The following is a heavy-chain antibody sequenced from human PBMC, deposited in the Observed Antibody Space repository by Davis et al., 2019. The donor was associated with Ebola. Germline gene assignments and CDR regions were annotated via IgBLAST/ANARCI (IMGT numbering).Heavy chain of an antibody. J-gene: IGHJ4*02. CDR2: IYPGDSDT. Sequence: PGGSLRLSCKGSGFDFTKYWIAWVRQMPGKGLEWMGIIYPGDSDTRYSPSFQGQVTISADKSISTAYLQWSSLKASDTAMYYCARTPHGDYSDYWGQGTLVTVSS. D-gene: IGHD4-17*01. CDR1: GFDFTKYW. CDR3: ARTPHGDYSDY. V-gene: IGHV5-51*01.